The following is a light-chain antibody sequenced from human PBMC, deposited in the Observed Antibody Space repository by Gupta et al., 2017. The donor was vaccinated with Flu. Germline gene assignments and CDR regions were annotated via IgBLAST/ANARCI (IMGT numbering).Light chain of an antibody. CDR1: QSISSW. J-gene: IGKJ3*01. V-gene: IGKV1-5*03. CDR2: KAS. Sequence: STLSASVGDRVTITCPASQSISSWLAWYQQKPGKAPKLLIYKASSLESGVPSRFSGSGSGTEFTLTISSLQPDDFATYYCQQYNSYSLFTFGPGTKVDIK. CDR3: QQYNSYSLFT.